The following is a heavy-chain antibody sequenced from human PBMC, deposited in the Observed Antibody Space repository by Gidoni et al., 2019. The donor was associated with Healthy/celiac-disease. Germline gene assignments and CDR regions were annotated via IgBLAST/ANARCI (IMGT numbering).Heavy chain of an antibody. CDR2: ISWDGGST. J-gene: IGHJ4*02. Sequence: EVQLVESGGVVVQPGGSLRISCAASGFTFDDYTMHWVLQAPGEGLEWVSLISWDGGSTYYADSVKGRFTISRDNSKNSLYLQMNSLRTEDTALYYCAKDMSASKYSGYDLGAFDYWGQGTLVTVSS. V-gene: IGHV3-43*01. D-gene: IGHD5-12*01. CDR3: AKDMSASKYSGYDLGAFDY. CDR1: GFTFDDYT.